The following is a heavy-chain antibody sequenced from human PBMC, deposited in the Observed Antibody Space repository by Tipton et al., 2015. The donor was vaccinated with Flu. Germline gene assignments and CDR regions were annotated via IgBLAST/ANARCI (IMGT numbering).Heavy chain of an antibody. D-gene: IGHD4-17*01. CDR3: ATDLFRPFGDSDVLNS. CDR2: FDPEDGET. J-gene: IGHJ4*02. V-gene: IGHV1-24*01. Sequence: QVQLVQSGAEVKKPGASVKVSCKVSGYTLTELSMHWVRQAPGKGLEWMGSFDPEDGETIYAQNFQGRVTMTEDTPTDTAYMELRSLRSEDTAVYYCATDLFRPFGDSDVLNSWGQGTLVIVSS. CDR1: GYTLTELS.